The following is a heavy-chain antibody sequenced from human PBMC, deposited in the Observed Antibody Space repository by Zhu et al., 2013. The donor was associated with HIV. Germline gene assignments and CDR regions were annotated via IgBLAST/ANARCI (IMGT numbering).Heavy chain of an antibody. CDR2: IYYSGST. J-gene: IGHJ3*02. D-gene: IGHD3-9*01. CDR1: GGSISSGDYY. Sequence: QVQLQESGPGLVKPSQTLSLTCTVSGGSISSGDYYWSWIRQPPGKGLEWIGYIYYSGSTYYNPSLKSRVTISVDTSKNQFSLKLSSVTAADTAVYYCAREGEMVRYFDWLHPYMAFDIWGQGTMITVSS. V-gene: IGHV4-30-4*01. CDR3: AREGEMVRYFDWLHPYMAFDI.